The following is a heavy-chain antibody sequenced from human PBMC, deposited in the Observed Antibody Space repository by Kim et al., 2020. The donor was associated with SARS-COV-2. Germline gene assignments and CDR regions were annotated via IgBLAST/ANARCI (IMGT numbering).Heavy chain of an antibody. CDR3: AKELWVSTQRTGGDFLDY. CDR1: GFTFTTYA. J-gene: IGHJ4*02. D-gene: IGHD3-3*01. CDR2: ISGGGGST. Sequence: GGSLRLSCVASGFTFTTYAMNWVRQAPGKGLEWVSGISGGGGSTYYADSVKGRFTISRDTSKNTLYLQMNSLRAEDTAIYYCAKELWVSTQRTGGDFLDYWGQGTLVTVSS. V-gene: IGHV3-23*01.